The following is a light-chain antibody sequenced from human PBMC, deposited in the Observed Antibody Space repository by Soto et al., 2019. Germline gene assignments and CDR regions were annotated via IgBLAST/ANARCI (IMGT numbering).Light chain of an antibody. CDR3: QQSYSTPIP. V-gene: IGKV1-39*01. CDR2: AAS. J-gene: IGKJ5*01. Sequence: EIPMTQSPSSMSASVGDRVTITCRASQSISSYLNWYQQKPGKAPKLLIYAASSLQSGVPSRFSGSGSGTDFTLTSSSLQPEDFATYYRQQSYSTPIPFGQGTRLDIK. CDR1: QSISSY.